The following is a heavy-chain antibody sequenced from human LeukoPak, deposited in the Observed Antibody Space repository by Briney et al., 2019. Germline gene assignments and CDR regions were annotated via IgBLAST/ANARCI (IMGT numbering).Heavy chain of an antibody. V-gene: IGHV3-30*02. CDR1: GFTFGSYG. CDR3: AKGRKVATIFDAFDI. CDR2: IRYDGSNR. J-gene: IGHJ3*02. D-gene: IGHD5-12*01. Sequence: GGSLRLSCAASGFTFGSYGMHWVRQAPGKGLEWVAFIRYDGSNRYYADSVKGRFTISRDNSKNTLYLQMISLRGDDTAVYYCAKGRKVATIFDAFDIWGQGTMVTVSS.